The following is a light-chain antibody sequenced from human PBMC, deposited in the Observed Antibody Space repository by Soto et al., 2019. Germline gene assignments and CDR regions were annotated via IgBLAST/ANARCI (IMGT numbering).Light chain of an antibody. CDR2: DAS. CDR1: QSVTNK. J-gene: IGKJ1*01. Sequence: EMLMTQSPASLSVSPGEKVSLSCWASQSVTNKLAWYQQRPGQPPRLLLYDASTRATGVTATFSGSGSGTDFTLTISSLQSEDLGFYYCLQYHHWHWKFGKGTKGDI. CDR3: LQYHHWHWK. V-gene: IGKV3-15*01.